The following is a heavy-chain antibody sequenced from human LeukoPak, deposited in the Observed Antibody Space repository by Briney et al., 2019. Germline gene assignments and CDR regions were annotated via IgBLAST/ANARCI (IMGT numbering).Heavy chain of an antibody. D-gene: IGHD2-2*01. CDR2: IRYDGSNK. V-gene: IGHV3-30*02. CDR1: GFTFSSYG. Sequence: GGSLRLSCAASGFTFSSYGMHWVRQAPGKGLEWVAFIRYDGSNKYYADSVKGRFTISRDNSKNTLYLQMNSLRAEDTAVYYCAKDRSTSLHPYYMDVWGKGTTVTVSS. J-gene: IGHJ6*03. CDR3: AKDRSTSLHPYYMDV.